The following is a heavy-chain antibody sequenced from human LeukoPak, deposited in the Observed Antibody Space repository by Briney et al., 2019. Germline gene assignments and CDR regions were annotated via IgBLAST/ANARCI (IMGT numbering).Heavy chain of an antibody. J-gene: IGHJ4*02. CDR1: GYSVINGYY. CDR3: ARGNNGYDV. Sequence: SETLSLTCTVSGYSVINGYYWGWIRQPPGKGLEWVASVYHSGSTNYSPSHKGRVTISLDTSKNQLSLKLTSVTAADTAAYYCARGNNGYDVWGQGNLVTVSS. V-gene: IGHV4-38-2*02. D-gene: IGHD5-12*01. CDR2: VYHSGST.